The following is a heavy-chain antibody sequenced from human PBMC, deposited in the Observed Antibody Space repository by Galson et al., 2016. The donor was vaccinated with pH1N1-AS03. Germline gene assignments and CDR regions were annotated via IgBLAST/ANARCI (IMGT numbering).Heavy chain of an antibody. CDR1: GYTFTGNY. V-gene: IGHV1-2*02. CDR3: GRVLFGIGRGGASAFDL. D-gene: IGHD3-10*01. Sequence: SVKVSCKASGYTFTGNYLHWVRQAPGQGLEWVGWINHNSGDTSYAQKFQGRVTMTRDTSISAAFLELTRLRSDDTAVFYCGRVLFGIGRGGASAFDLWGQGTMVTVSS. J-gene: IGHJ3*01. CDR2: INHNSGDT.